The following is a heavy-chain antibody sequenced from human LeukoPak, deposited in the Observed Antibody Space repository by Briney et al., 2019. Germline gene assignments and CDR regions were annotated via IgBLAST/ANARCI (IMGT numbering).Heavy chain of an antibody. D-gene: IGHD6-13*01. CDR1: GYTFTSYG. CDR2: ISAYNGNT. Sequence: ASVKVSCKASGYTFTSYGISWVRQAPGQGLEWMGWISAYNGNTNYAQKLQGRVTMTTDTSTSTAYMELRSLRSDDTAVYYCARDFPYSSSLDAFDIWGQGTMVTVSS. V-gene: IGHV1-18*01. J-gene: IGHJ3*02. CDR3: ARDFPYSSSLDAFDI.